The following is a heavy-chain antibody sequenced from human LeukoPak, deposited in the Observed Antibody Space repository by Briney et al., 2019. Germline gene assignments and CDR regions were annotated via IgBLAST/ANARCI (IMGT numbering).Heavy chain of an antibody. CDR2: IKQDGSVK. CDR3: ARDRDDGGFEY. V-gene: IGHV3-7*01. D-gene: IGHD4-23*01. CDR1: GFTFSNYW. J-gene: IGHJ4*02. Sequence: PGGSLRLSCAASGFTFSNYWMSWVRQAPEKGLEWVANIKQDGSVKQYVDSMKGRFTISRDNAKNSLFPQMNSLRAEDTAVYYCARDRDDGGFEYWGQGTLVTVSS.